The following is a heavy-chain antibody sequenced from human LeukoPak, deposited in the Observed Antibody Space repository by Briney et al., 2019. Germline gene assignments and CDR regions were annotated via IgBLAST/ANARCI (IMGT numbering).Heavy chain of an antibody. CDR1: GGSISSYY. D-gene: IGHD2-2*01. CDR2: IYYSGST. J-gene: IGHJ4*02. V-gene: IGHV4-59*01. Sequence: PSETLSLTCTVSGGSISSYYWSWIRQPPGKGLEWIGYIYYSGSTNYNPSLKSRVTISVDTSKNQFSLKLSSVTATDTAVYYCAREGEPHWAHCGTTTCPFDYGGQGTL. CDR3: AREGEPHWAHCGTTTCPFDY.